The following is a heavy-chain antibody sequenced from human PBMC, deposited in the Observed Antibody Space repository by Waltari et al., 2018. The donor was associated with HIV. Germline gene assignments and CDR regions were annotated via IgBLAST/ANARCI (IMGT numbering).Heavy chain of an antibody. V-gene: IGHV2-5*01. CDR1: GFSLSTSGVG. Sequence: QITLKESGPTLVKPTQTLTLTCTFSGFSLSTSGVGVGWIRQPPGKALEWLALIYWNDDKRYSPSLKSRLTITKDTSKNQVVLTMTNMDPVDTATYYCAPATDSGYYSNFACWGQGTLVTVSS. CDR2: IYWNDDK. J-gene: IGHJ4*02. D-gene: IGHD3-22*01. CDR3: APATDSGYYSNFAC.